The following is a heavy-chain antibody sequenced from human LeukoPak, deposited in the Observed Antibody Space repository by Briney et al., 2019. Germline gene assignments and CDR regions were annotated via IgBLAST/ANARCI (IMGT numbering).Heavy chain of an antibody. CDR3: ARDSGIAVAGTSFDY. V-gene: IGHV1-2*02. D-gene: IGHD6-19*01. CDR2: INPNSGGT. J-gene: IGHJ4*02. Sequence: SVKVSCKASGYTFTSYYMHWVRQAPGQGLEWMGWINPNSGGTNYAQKFQGRVTMTRDTSISTAYMELSRLRSDDTAVYYCARDSGIAVAGTSFDYWGQGTLVTVSS. CDR1: GYTFTSYY.